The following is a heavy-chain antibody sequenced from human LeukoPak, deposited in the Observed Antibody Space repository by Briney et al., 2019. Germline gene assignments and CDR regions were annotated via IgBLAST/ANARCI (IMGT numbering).Heavy chain of an antibody. V-gene: IGHV4-38-2*01. J-gene: IGHJ3*02. CDR3: ARQSSSIDYYDSSGYYYGVAFDI. Sequence: PSETLSLTCAVSGYSISSGYYWGWIRQPPGKGLEWIGSIYHSGSTYYNPPLKSRVTISVDTSKNQFSLRLSSVTAADTAVYYCARQSSSIDYYDSSGYYYGVAFDIWGQGTMVTVSS. CDR1: GYSISSGYY. CDR2: IYHSGST. D-gene: IGHD3-22*01.